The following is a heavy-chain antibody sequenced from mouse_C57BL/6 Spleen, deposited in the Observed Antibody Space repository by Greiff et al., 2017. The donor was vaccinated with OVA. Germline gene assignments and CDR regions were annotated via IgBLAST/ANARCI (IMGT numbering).Heavy chain of an antibody. V-gene: IGHV1-50*01. CDR2: IDPSDSYT. J-gene: IGHJ4*01. CDR3: ARGSHYDAMDY. Sequence: QVQLQQPGAELVKPGASVKLSCKASGYTFTSYWMQWVKQRPGQGLEWIGEIDPSDSYTNSNQKFKGKATLTVDTSSSTAYMQLSSLTSEDSAVYYCARGSHYDAMDYWGQGTSVTVSS. CDR1: GYTFTSYW.